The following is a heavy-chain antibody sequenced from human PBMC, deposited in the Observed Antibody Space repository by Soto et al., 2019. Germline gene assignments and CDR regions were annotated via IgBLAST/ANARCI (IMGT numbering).Heavy chain of an antibody. CDR2: INVDGTET. CDR1: RFTFGSYW. J-gene: IGHJ6*02. CDR3: ERDKEVRLTNYGIAV. V-gene: IGHV3-74*01. Sequence: GGALRLFCTAPRFTFGSYWMHWVRQAPGKGLVWVSDINVDGTETWYADSVKGRFTISRDNDKKTLYLHMTGLRVDDTGVYYCERDKEVRLTNYGIAVWGQGTTVTVSS.